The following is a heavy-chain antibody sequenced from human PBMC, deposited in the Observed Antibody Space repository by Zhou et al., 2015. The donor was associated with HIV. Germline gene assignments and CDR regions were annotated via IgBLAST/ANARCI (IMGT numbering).Heavy chain of an antibody. D-gene: IGHD2-2*01. J-gene: IGHJ6*03. CDR3: ARDAEYQLLYNYYYYYMDV. V-gene: IGHV1-69*01. Sequence: QVVLIQSGAEVRRPGSSVKISCKASGGSFPVTWVRQAPGQGLEWMGGIIPIFGTANYAQKFQGRVTITADESTSTAYMELSSLRSEDTAVYYCARDAEYQLLYNYYYYYMDVWGKGTTVTVSS. CDR2: IIPIFGTA. CDR1: GGSFP.